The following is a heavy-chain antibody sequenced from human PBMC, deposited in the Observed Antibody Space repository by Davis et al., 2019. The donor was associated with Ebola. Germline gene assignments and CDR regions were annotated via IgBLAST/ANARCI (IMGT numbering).Heavy chain of an antibody. D-gene: IGHD6-6*01. J-gene: IGHJ5*02. CDR2: MNPNSGNT. Sequence: SVPVSCMASRYTFTSYDINWVRQATGQGLEWMGWMNPNSGNTGYAQKFQGRVTMTRNTSISTAYMELSSLRSEDTAVYYCARGRAVRPRFDWFDPWGQGTLVTVSS. CDR1: RYTFTSYD. CDR3: ARGRAVRPRFDWFDP. V-gene: IGHV1-8*01.